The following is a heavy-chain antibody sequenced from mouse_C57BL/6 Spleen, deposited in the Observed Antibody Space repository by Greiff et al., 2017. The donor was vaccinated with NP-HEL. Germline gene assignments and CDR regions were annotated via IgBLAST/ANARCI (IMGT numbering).Heavy chain of an antibody. D-gene: IGHD2-3*01. V-gene: IGHV3-6*01. J-gene: IGHJ4*01. CDR1: GYSITSGYY. CDR2: ISYDGSN. Sequence: EVKLMESGPGLVKPSQSLSLTCSVTGYSITSGYYWNWIRQFPGNNLEWMGYISYDGSNNYNPSLKNRISITRDTSKNQFFLKLNSVTTEDTATYYCARSDGYDAMDYWGQGTSVTVSS. CDR3: ARSDGYDAMDY.